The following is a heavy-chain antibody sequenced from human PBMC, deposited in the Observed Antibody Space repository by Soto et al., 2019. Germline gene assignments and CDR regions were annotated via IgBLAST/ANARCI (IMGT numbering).Heavy chain of an antibody. CDR3: ARGRIYWNDVALDY. CDR1: GGSISSGDYY. Sequence: QVQLQESGPGLVKPSQTLSLTCTVSGGSISSGDYYWSWIRQPPGKGLEWIGYIYYSGSTYYNPSLKSRVTISVDTSKNKVSLKLSSVTAADTSVYYCARGRIYWNDVALDYWGQGTLVTVSS. D-gene: IGHD1-1*01. J-gene: IGHJ4*02. CDR2: IYYSGST. V-gene: IGHV4-30-4*01.